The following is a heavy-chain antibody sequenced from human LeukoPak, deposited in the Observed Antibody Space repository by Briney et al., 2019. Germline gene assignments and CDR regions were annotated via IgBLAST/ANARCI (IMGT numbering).Heavy chain of an antibody. D-gene: IGHD3-22*01. J-gene: IGHJ4*02. CDR3: ASKGTYYYDSSGYRDGFFDY. Sequence: SETLSLTCAVYGGSFSGYYWSWIRQPPGKGLEWIGEIYHSGSTNYNPSLKSRVTISVDKSKNQFSLKLSSVTAADTAVYYCASKGTYYYDSSGYRDGFFDYWGQGTLVTVSS. CDR2: IYHSGST. CDR1: GGSFSGYY. V-gene: IGHV4-34*01.